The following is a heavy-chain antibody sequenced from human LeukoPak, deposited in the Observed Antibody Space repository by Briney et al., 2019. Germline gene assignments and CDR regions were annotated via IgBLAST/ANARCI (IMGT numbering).Heavy chain of an antibody. V-gene: IGHV4-39*07. D-gene: IGHD6-19*01. J-gene: IGHJ4*02. CDR2: IYYSGST. CDR1: GGSISSSSYY. CDR3: ARVVHSSGWPKRYRAYFDY. Sequence: SETLSLTCTVSGGSISSSSYYWGWIRQPPGKGLEWIGSIYYSGSTYYNPSLKSRVTISVDTSKNQFSLKLSSVTAADTAVYYCARVVHSSGWPKRYRAYFDYWGQGTLVTVSS.